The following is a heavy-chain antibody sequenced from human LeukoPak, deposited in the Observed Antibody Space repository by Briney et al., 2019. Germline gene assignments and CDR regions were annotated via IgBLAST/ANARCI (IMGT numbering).Heavy chain of an antibody. D-gene: IGHD6-6*01. CDR2: IYTSGST. J-gene: IGHJ6*03. CDR1: GGSISSGSYY. CDR3: ARDRRLIAALTEGYYYSYYMDV. V-gene: IGHV4-61*02. Sequence: SETLSLTCTVSGGSISSGSYYWSWIRQPAGKGLEWIGRIYTSGSTNYNPSLKSRVTISVDTSKNQFSLKLSSVTAADTAVYYCARDRRLIAALTEGYYYSYYMDVWGKGTTVTVSS.